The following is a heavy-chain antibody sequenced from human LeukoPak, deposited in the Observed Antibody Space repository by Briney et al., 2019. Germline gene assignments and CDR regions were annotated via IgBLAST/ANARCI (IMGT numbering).Heavy chain of an antibody. Sequence: GGSLRLSCAASGFTFSSYAMPWVRQAPGKGLEWVAVISYDGSNKYYADSVKGRFTISRDNSKNTLYLQMNSLRAEDTAVYYCARENWGSGGAFDIWGQGTMVTVSS. D-gene: IGHD7-27*01. CDR1: GFTFSSYA. CDR2: ISYDGSNK. J-gene: IGHJ3*02. V-gene: IGHV3-30*04. CDR3: ARENWGSGGAFDI.